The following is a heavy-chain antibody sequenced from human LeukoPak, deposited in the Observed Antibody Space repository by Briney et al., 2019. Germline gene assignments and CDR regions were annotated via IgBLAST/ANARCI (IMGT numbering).Heavy chain of an antibody. D-gene: IGHD3-10*01. CDR2: ISYDGSNK. CDR1: GFTFSSYA. J-gene: IGHJ4*02. CDR3: AKDQNYYGSGSYYNVPSN. Sequence: AGGSLRLSCAASGFTFSSYAMHWVRQAPGKGLEWVAVISYDGSNKYYADSVKGRFTISRDNSKNTLYLQMNSLRAEDTAVYYCAKDQNYYGSGSYYNVPSNWGQGTLVTVSS. V-gene: IGHV3-30-3*01.